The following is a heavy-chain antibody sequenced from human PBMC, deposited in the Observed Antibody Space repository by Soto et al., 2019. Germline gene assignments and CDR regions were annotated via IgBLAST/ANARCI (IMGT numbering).Heavy chain of an antibody. CDR3: TRWAGQTHDYGGPLDN. CDR2: ISGYNGNT. CDR1: GYTFTSQG. J-gene: IGHJ4*02. D-gene: IGHD4-17*01. V-gene: IGHV1-18*01. Sequence: QVQLVQSGAEVKKPGASVKVSCKASGYTFTSQGISWVRQAPGQGPEWMGWISGYNGNTNYAQKVHGRVTMTTDTSTSTAYMELRSLTSDDTAVYYFTRWAGQTHDYGGPLDNWGQGTLVTVSS.